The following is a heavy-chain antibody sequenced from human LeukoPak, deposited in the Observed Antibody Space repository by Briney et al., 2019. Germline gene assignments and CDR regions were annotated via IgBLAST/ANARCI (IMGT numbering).Heavy chain of an antibody. D-gene: IGHD2-21*02. J-gene: IGHJ6*02. Sequence: GGSLRLSCAASGFTFSSYEMNWVRKAPGKGLEWVSYISSSGSTIYYADSVKGRFTISRDNAKNSLYLQMNSLSAEDTAVYYCARDRLKYYYYYGMDVWGQGTTVTVSS. CDR2: ISSSGSTI. V-gene: IGHV3-48*03. CDR3: ARDRLKYYYYYGMDV. CDR1: GFTFSSYE.